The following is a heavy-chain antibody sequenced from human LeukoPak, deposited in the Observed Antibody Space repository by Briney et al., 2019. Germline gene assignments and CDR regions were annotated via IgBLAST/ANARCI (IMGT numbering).Heavy chain of an antibody. V-gene: IGHV1-69*06. CDR1: GGTFSSYA. CDR3: ASYDFVHCSGGSCYGGFYYYGMDV. J-gene: IGHJ6*04. Sequence: SSVNVSCKASGGTFSSYAISWGRQSPGQGLESMRGIIPIFGTANYAQKFQGRVTITADKSTSTAYMELSSLRSEDTAVYYCASYDFVHCSGGSCYGGFYYYGMDVWGKGTTVTVSS. D-gene: IGHD2-15*01. CDR2: IIPIFGTA.